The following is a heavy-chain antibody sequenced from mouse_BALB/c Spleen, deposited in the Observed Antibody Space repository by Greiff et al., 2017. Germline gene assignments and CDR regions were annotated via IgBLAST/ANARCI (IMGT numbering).Heavy chain of an antibody. V-gene: IGHV5-6-3*01. Sequence: DVKLVESGGGLVQPGGSLKLSCAASGFTFSSYGMSWVRQTPDKRLELVATINSNGGSTYYPDSVKGRFTISRDNAKNTLYLQMSSLKSEDTAMYYCARDQGYYGSLAWFAYWGQGTLVTVSA. CDR2: INSNGGST. CDR1: GFTFSSYG. J-gene: IGHJ3*01. CDR3: ARDQGYYGSLAWFAY. D-gene: IGHD1-1*01.